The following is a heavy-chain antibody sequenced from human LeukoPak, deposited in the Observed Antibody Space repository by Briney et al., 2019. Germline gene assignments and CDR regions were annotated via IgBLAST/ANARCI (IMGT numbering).Heavy chain of an antibody. D-gene: IGHD2-15*01. CDR2: ISYSGST. V-gene: IGHV4-59*01. Sequence: SETLSLTCTVSGGSISGNNWSWIRQPPGKGLEWIGYISYSGSTNYNPSLKSRVIMSVDTSKNQFSLNLSSVTAADTAVYHCARGARWSDYWGQGTLVTVSS. CDR1: GGSISGNN. CDR3: ARGARWSDY. J-gene: IGHJ4*02.